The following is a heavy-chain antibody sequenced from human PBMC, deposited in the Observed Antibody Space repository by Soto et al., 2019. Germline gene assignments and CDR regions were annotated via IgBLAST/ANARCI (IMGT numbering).Heavy chain of an antibody. CDR1: VYALSSGGNY. D-gene: IGHD2-2*02. CDR2: IHYSGSV. V-gene: IGHV4-61*08. CDR3: ARGGGYCGSTSCHTYYFDY. J-gene: IGHJ4*02. Sequence: SETLDLTPTVSVYALSSGGNYWNWLRQPPGDGLEWIAYIHYSGSVNYNPSLKSRVTISVDTSKNQVSLRLNSVTAADTAFYYCARGGGYCGSTSCHTYYFDYWGQGPLVTGSS.